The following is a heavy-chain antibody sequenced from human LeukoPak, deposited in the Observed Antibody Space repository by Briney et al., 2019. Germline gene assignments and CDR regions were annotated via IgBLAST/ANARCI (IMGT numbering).Heavy chain of an antibody. J-gene: IGHJ4*02. CDR1: GASISSYY. CDR3: ARGRAGVWGSYRPAPFDY. CDR2: LYISGST. Sequence: SETLSLTCTVSGASISSYYYTWIRQTAGRGLEWIGRLYISGSTDYNPSLKSRVTISVDTSKNQFSLKLSSVTAADTAVYYCARGRAGVWGSYRPAPFDYWGQGTLVTVSS. V-gene: IGHV4-4*07. D-gene: IGHD3-16*02.